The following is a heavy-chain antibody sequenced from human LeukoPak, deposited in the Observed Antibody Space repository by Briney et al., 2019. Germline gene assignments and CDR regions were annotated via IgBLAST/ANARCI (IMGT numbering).Heavy chain of an antibody. CDR3: ARDFSGSYDC. CDR1: GYTFTDYY. Sequence: AASVKVSCKASGYTFTDYYMHWVRQAPGQGLEWMGLINANSGGTNYAQRFQGRVTMTRDTSIRTVYMELSRLRSDDTAVYYCARDFSGSYDCWGQGTLVTVSS. CDR2: INANSGGT. D-gene: IGHD1-26*01. J-gene: IGHJ4*02. V-gene: IGHV1-2*02.